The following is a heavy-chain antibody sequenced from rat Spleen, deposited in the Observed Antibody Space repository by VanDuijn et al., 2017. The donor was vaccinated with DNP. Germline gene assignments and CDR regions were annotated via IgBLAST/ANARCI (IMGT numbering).Heavy chain of an antibody. J-gene: IGHJ2*01. CDR3: ARGPNYGGFLDYFDY. CDR2: ISTGGGNT. Sequence: EVQLVESGGGLVQPGRSLKLSCAASGFTFSNYDMAWVRQAPTKGLEWVASISTGGGNTYYRDSVKGRFTISRDNAKSTLYLQMDSLRSEDSAIYYCARGPNYGGFLDYFDYWGQGVMVTVSS. CDR1: GFTFSNYD. D-gene: IGHD1-11*01. V-gene: IGHV5S23*01.